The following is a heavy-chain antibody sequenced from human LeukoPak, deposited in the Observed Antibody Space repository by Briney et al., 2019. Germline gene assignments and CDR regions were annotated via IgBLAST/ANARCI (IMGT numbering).Heavy chain of an antibody. CDR1: GDSIRSTTEYY. V-gene: IGHV4-39*01. CDR3: ARLQNTGISGRCLMDV. D-gene: IGHD1-20*01. J-gene: IGHJ6*03. CDR2: IDYSDA. Sequence: PSETLSLTCTISGDSIRSTTEYYWAWIRQSPGKGLEWIGSIDYSDAHYKPSLNGRATMSVDTSKTQFFLRLSSVTASDTAVYYCARLQNTGISGRCLMDVWGKGTKVIVSS.